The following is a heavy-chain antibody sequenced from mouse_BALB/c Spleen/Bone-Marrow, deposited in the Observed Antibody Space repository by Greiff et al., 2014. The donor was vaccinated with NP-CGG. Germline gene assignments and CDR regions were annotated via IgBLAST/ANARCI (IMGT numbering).Heavy chain of an antibody. CDR2: INPDNGDT. CDR3: ARYYRYDFDY. Sequence: VQLKESGPELVKPGASMNISCKASGYSLTGYTMNWVKQSHGKNLEWIGLINPDNGDTSCNQKFKGKATLTIDKSSSTAYMELLSLTSEDSAVYYCARYYRYDFDYWGQGTTLTVSS. CDR1: GYSLTGYT. V-gene: IGHV1-18*01. J-gene: IGHJ2*01. D-gene: IGHD2-14*01.